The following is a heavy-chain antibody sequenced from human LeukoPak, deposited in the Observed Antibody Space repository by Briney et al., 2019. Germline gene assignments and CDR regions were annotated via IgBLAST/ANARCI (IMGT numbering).Heavy chain of an antibody. CDR2: IYYSGGT. D-gene: IGHD3-22*01. J-gene: IGHJ4*02. CDR3: ARWPFYYYDSSGYY. Sequence: SETLSLTCTVSGGSISSGDYYWNWIRQPPGKGLEWIGYIYYSGGTYYNPSLKSRVTISVDTSKNQFSLKLSSVTAADTAVYYCARWPFYYYDSSGYYWGQGTLVTVSS. V-gene: IGHV4-30-4*01. CDR1: GGSISSGDYY.